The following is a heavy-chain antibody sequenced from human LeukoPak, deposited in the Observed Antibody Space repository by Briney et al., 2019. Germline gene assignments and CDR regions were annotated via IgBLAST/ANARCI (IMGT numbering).Heavy chain of an antibody. CDR1: GGSITSYH. CDR3: AGRAQTTGWSFDY. CDR2: IHTSGST. D-gene: IGHD6-19*01. J-gene: IGHJ4*02. V-gene: IGHV4-4*07. Sequence: SETLPLTCFVSGGSITSYHWSWIRQPAGKGLEWVGQIHTSGSTNYNPSLKSRVAMSIDTSKNQFSLELSSVTAADTSVYYCAGRAQTTGWSFDYWGQGALVTVSS.